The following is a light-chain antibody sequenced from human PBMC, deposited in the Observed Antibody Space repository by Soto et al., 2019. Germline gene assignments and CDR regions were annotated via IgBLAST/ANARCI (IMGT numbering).Light chain of an antibody. J-gene: IGKJ5*01. CDR3: QHYDTSPPKYT. Sequence: EIVLTQSPATLSLSPGERATLSCRASHSVSSSYLAWYQHKPGQAPRLLIYGASSRATGIPDRISGRGSGTDFTLTISRLEPEDFAIYYCQHYDTSPPKYTFGQGTRLEIK. V-gene: IGKV3-20*01. CDR1: HSVSSSY. CDR2: GAS.